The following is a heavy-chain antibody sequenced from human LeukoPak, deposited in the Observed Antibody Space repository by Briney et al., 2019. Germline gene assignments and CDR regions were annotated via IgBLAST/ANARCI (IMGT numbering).Heavy chain of an antibody. CDR1: GGSISSYY. J-gene: IGHJ2*01. V-gene: IGHV4-4*07. CDR3: ARDRVYSSSSHWYFDL. CDR2: IYTSGST. Sequence: SETLSLTCTVSGGSISSYYWSWIRQPAGKGLEWIGRIYTSGSTNYNPSLKSRVTMSVDTSKNQFSLKLSSVTAADAAVYYCARDRVYSSSSHWYFDLWGRGTLVTVSS. D-gene: IGHD6-6*01.